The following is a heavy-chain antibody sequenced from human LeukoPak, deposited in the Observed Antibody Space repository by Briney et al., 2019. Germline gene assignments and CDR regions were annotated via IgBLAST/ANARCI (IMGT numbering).Heavy chain of an antibody. CDR1: GDPISSYH. CDR2: IYYSEST. V-gene: IGHV4-59*13. CDR3: AGGWGYFDC. D-gene: IGHD3-16*01. Sequence: SETLSLTCTVSGDPISSYHGSWIRQPPGKGLEWVGYIYYSESTNYNPSLKSRVTLSVDPSKNQVSLNLTSAPPADTAVYYYAGGWGYFDCWGEGALVTVSS. J-gene: IGHJ4*02.